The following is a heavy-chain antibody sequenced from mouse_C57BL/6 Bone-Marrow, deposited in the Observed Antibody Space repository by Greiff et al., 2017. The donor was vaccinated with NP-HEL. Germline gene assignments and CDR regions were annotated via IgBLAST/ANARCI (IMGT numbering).Heavy chain of an antibody. V-gene: IGHV7-3*01. Sequence: DVHLVESGGGLVQPGGSLSLSCAASGFTFTDYYMSWVRQPPGKALEWLGFIRNKANGYTTESSASVKGRFTISRDNSQSILYLQMNALRAEDSATYYGARYPPFYYGSSPYAMDYWGQGTSVTVSS. J-gene: IGHJ4*01. CDR3: ARYPPFYYGSSPYAMDY. CDR1: GFTFTDYY. CDR2: IRNKANGYTT. D-gene: IGHD1-1*01.